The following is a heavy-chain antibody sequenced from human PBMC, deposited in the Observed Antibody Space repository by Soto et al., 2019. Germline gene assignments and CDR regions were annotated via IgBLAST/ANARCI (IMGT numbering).Heavy chain of an antibody. Sequence: GGSLRLSCAASGFTFDDYAMHWVRQAPGKGLEWVSGISWNSGSIGYADSVKGRFTISRDNAKNSLYLQMNSLRAEDTALYYCAKDIISGGTTPSFDYWGQGTLVTVSS. CDR2: ISWNSGSI. J-gene: IGHJ4*02. V-gene: IGHV3-9*01. CDR3: AKDIISGGTTPSFDY. CDR1: GFTFDDYA. D-gene: IGHD1-1*01.